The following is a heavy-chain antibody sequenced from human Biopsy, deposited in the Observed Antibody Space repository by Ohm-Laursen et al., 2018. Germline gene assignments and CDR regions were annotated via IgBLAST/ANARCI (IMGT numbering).Heavy chain of an antibody. CDR3: ARGRLRAVARFDY. J-gene: IGHJ4*02. CDR2: INHSGNT. Sequence: SETLSFTCAVYACSFSGYYWSWIRQPPGKGLEWIGAINHSGNTTYNPSLKSRFTISVNTSKNQFSLKLSSVTAADTAVYYCARGRLRAVARFDYWGQGTLVTVSS. V-gene: IGHV4-34*01. D-gene: IGHD6-19*01. CDR1: ACSFSGYY.